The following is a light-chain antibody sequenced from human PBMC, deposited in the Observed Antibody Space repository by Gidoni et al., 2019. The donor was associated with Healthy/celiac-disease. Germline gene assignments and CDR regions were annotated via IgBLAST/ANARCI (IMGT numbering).Light chain of an antibody. Sequence: QAVVTQEPSLTVSPGGTVTLTCGSSTGAVTSGHYPYWFQQKPGHAPRTLIYDTSNKHSCTPARFSGSLLGGKAALTLSGAQPEDEAEYYCLLSYSGAWVFGGGTKLTVL. J-gene: IGLJ3*02. V-gene: IGLV7-46*01. CDR1: TGAVTSGHY. CDR2: DTS. CDR3: LLSYSGAWV.